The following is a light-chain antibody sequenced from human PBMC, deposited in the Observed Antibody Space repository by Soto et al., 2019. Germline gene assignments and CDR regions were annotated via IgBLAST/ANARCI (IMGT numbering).Light chain of an antibody. CDR1: SNDVGFSKF. CDR2: EGT. Sequence: QSALTQPASVSASPGQSITISCTATSNDVGFSKFVSWYQQQPGKSPQVLVYEGTKRPSGVSLRFSGSHSVNAASLTISDIHIEDEADYYCCSYATSGVVFGGGTKVIVL. V-gene: IGLV2-23*01. J-gene: IGLJ2*01. CDR3: CSYATSGVV.